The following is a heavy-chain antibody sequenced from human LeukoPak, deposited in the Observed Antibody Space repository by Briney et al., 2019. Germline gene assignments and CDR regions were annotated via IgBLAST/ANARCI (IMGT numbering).Heavy chain of an antibody. D-gene: IGHD1-26*01. J-gene: IGHJ6*03. V-gene: IGHV3-30*02. CDR2: IRYDAINK. Sequence: GGSLRLSCAASGFTFSNYEMNWVRQAPGKGLEWMAFIRYDAINKYYADSVKGRFTISRDNSRNTLHLQMNSLRAEDTALYYCAKGYGWEASYYYYYMDVWGKGTTVTISS. CDR3: AKGYGWEASYYYYYMDV. CDR1: GFTFSNYE.